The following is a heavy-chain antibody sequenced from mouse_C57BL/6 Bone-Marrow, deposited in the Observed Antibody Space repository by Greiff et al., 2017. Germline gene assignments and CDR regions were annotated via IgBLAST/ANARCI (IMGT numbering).Heavy chain of an antibody. Sequence: VQLVESGPGLVQPSQSLSITCTVSGFSLTSYGVNWVRQSPGTGLEWLGVLWSGGSTDYNAAFISRLGISKDNSKCQVFFKMNSLQADDTAIYYCAIRDYGSSYGCAYWGQGTLVTVSA. CDR3: AIRDYGSSYGCAY. D-gene: IGHD1-1*01. CDR2: LWSGGST. CDR1: GFSLTSYG. J-gene: IGHJ3*01. V-gene: IGHV2-2*01.